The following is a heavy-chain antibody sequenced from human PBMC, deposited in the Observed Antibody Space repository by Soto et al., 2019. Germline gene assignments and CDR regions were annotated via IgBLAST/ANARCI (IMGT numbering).Heavy chain of an antibody. J-gene: IGHJ4*02. CDR2: IYHSGTT. D-gene: IGHD3-22*01. CDR1: GESISSGYY. Sequence: SSETLSLTCAVSGESISSGYYWAWIRQPPGKWLEWIGSIYHSGTTYSNPSLKSRVTISVDTSKNQFSLKLSSVTAADTAVYYCARGLYYYDSSGYSPDYWGLGTLVTVSS. CDR3: ARGLYYYDSSGYSPDY. V-gene: IGHV4-38-2*01.